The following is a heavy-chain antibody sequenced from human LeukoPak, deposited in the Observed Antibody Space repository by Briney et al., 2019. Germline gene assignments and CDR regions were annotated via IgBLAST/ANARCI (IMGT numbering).Heavy chain of an antibody. CDR2: INAGNGNT. J-gene: IGHJ4*02. CDR1: GYTFTNYA. CDR3: ARGGDIVVEPAALYYFDY. Sequence: GASVKVSCKASGYTFTNYAMHWVRQAPGQRLEWMGWINAGNGNTKFSQKFQGRVTITRDTSASTAYMEVSSLSSEDTAVYYCARGGDIVVEPAALYYFDYWGQGTLVTVSS. V-gene: IGHV1-3*01. D-gene: IGHD2-2*01.